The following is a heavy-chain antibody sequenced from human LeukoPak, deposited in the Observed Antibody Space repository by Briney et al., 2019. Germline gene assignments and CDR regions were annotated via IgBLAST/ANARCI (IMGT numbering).Heavy chain of an antibody. J-gene: IGHJ5*02. CDR1: GGSINNYY. CDR2: IYYNGVT. V-gene: IGHV4-59*01. CDR3: ARLHALRAEEFDP. Sequence: PSETLSLTCTVSGGSINNYYWSWIRQPPGRGLEGLGYIYYNGVTNYNPSLKSRLTISLDTSKNQFSLKLTSVTAADTAVYYCARLHALRAEEFDPWGQGTLVTVSS. D-gene: IGHD3-16*01.